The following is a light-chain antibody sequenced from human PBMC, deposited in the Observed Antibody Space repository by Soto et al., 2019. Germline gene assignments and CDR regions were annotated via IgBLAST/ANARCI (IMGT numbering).Light chain of an antibody. CDR3: LQYETYWT. CDR1: QTISDW. CDR2: KAS. J-gene: IGKJ1*01. Sequence: DIQMTQTTSTLSASIGDRVTITCRASQTISDWLAWHQQKPGKAPKLLIYKASSLESGVPSRFSGSGSGTEFTLTISSLRPDDFATYYCLQYETYWTFGQGTKVDIK. V-gene: IGKV1-5*03.